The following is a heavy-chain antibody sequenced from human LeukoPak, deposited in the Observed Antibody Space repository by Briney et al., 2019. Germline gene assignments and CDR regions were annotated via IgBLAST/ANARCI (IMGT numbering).Heavy chain of an antibody. Sequence: GGSLRLSCVASGIAFRNYAMTWVRQAPGKGLEWVSSITGSGTTTRYADSVKGRFTISRDNSVGTLYLQLNSLSAEDTAVYYCARRTEDDYFDYWGQGTLVTVSS. CDR3: ARRTEDDYFDY. J-gene: IGHJ4*02. V-gene: IGHV3-23*01. CDR2: ITGSGTTT. D-gene: IGHD2-15*01. CDR1: GIAFRNYA.